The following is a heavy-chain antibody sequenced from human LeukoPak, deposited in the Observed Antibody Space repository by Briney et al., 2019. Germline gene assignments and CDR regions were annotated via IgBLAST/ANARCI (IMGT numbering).Heavy chain of an antibody. CDR1: GYTFTGYY. V-gene: IGHV1-2*02. CDR2: INPNSGGT. Sequence: GASVKVSCKASGYTFTGYYMHWVRQAPGQGLEWMGWINPNSGGTNYAQKFQGRFTMTRDTSISTAYMELSRLRSDDTAVYYCARVPYYYDFWSGYYTGAYYFDYWGQGTLFTVSS. D-gene: IGHD3-3*01. J-gene: IGHJ4*02. CDR3: ARVPYYYDFWSGYYTGAYYFDY.